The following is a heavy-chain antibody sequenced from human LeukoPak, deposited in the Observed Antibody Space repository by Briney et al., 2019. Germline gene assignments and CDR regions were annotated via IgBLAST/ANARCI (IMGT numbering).Heavy chain of an antibody. CDR3: ATDDY. J-gene: IGHJ4*02. CDR2: IYSGGST. Sequence: PGGSLRLSCAASGFTFSAYWMHWVRQAPGKGLEWVSVIYSGGSTYYADSVKGRFTISRDSSKNTLYLQMNSLRAEDTAVYYCATDDYWGQGTLVTVSS. CDR1: GFTFSAYW. V-gene: IGHV3-53*01.